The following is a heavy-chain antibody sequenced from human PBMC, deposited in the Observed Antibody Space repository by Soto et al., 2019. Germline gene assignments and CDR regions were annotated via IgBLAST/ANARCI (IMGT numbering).Heavy chain of an antibody. J-gene: IGHJ2*01. CDR1: GFTFSDYG. V-gene: IGHV3-33*01. CDR3: ARPPVPKIYWYFDL. Sequence: TGGSLRLSCAASGFTFSDYGMHWVRQAPGKGLEWVAVVWGDGSRKYYGDSVKGRFTIARDNSKNTLFLQMDSLRDEDTAVYYCARPPVPKIYWYFDLWGRGTLVTV. CDR2: VWGDGSRK. D-gene: IGHD6-6*01.